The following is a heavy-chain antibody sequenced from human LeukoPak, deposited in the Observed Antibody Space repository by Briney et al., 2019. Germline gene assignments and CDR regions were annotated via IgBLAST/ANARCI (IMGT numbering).Heavy chain of an antibody. J-gene: IGHJ4*02. CDR2: IYYSGST. CDR1: GDSISTSNSY. V-gene: IGHV4-39*07. D-gene: IGHD5-18*01. Sequence: SETLSLTCTVSGDSISTSNSYWGWIRQPPGKGLEWIGSIYYSGSTYYNPSLKSRVTISVGTSKNQFSLKLSSVTAADTAVYYCAGGYSYGYDYWGQGTLVTVSS. CDR3: AGGYSYGYDY.